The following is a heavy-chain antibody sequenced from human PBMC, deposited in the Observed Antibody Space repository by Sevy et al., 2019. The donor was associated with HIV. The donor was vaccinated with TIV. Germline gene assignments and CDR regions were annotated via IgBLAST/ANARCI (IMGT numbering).Heavy chain of an antibody. D-gene: IGHD3-10*01. J-gene: IGHJ4*02. V-gene: IGHV3-48*02. CDR1: GFTFSSYS. CDR2: ISSSSSTI. Sequence: SGSLRLSCAASGFTFSSYSMNWVRQAPGKGLEWVSYISSSSSTIYYADSVKGRFTISRDNAKNSLYLQMNSLRDEDTAVYYCARVDYYGSGSLQGGFDYWGQGTLVTVSS. CDR3: ARVDYYGSGSLQGGFDY.